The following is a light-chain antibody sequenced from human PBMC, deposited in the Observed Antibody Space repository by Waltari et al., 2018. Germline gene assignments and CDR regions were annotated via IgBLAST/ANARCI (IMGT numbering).Light chain of an antibody. CDR3: AAWDDALDGYV. CDR2: SNN. Sequence: QSVLIQPPSASGTPGQRVTISCSGSRSNIGSNPVNWYQQFPGTAPKLRIHSNNQRPSGVPDRFSGSKSDTSASLAISGLQSEDEADYYCAAWDDALDGYVFGAGTKVTVL. J-gene: IGLJ1*01. V-gene: IGLV1-44*01. CDR1: RSNIGSNP.